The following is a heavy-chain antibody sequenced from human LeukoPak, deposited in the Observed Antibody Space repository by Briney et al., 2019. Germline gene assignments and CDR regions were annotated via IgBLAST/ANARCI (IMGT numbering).Heavy chain of an antibody. CDR2: IIPIFGTA. J-gene: IGHJ5*02. CDR1: GGTFSSYA. D-gene: IGHD3-10*01. Sequence: ASVKVSCTASGGTFSSYAISWVRQAPGQGLEWMGGIIPIFGTANYAQKFQGRVTITADKSTSTAYMELSSLRSEDTAVYYWARDPTTLLWFGELTQGWFDPWGQGTLVTVSS. V-gene: IGHV1-69*06. CDR3: ARDPTTLLWFGELTQGWFDP.